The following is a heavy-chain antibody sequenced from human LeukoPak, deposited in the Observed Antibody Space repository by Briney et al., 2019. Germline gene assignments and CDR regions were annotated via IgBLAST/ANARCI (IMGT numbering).Heavy chain of an antibody. V-gene: IGHV3-74*01. CDR2: INSDGSST. J-gene: IGHJ4*02. CDR3: ARRIAVAGNFDY. D-gene: IGHD6-19*01. CDR1: GFTFSSYW. Sequence: GGFLRPSCAASGFTFSSYWMHWVRQAPGKGLVWVSRINSDGSSTSYADSVKGRFTISRDNAKNTLYLQMNSLRAEDTAVYYCARRIAVAGNFDYWGQGTLVTVSS.